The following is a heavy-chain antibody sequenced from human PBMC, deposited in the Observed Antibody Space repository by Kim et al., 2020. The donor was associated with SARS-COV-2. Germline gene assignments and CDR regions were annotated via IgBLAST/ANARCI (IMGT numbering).Heavy chain of an antibody. V-gene: IGHV4-34*01. CDR3: ARPGGATVTTRGAFDI. Sequence: SETLSLTCAVYGGSFSGYYWSWIRQPPGKGLEWIGEINHSGSTNYNPSLKSRVTISVDTSKNQFSLKLSSVTAADTAVYYCARPGGATVTTRGAFDIWGQGTMVTVSS. CDR2: INHSGST. CDR1: GGSFSGYY. D-gene: IGHD4-4*01. J-gene: IGHJ3*02.